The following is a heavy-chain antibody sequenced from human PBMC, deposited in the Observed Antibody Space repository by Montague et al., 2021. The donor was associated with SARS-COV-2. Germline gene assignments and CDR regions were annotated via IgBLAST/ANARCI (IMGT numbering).Heavy chain of an antibody. J-gene: IGHJ4*02. CDR2: IYYSGIT. CDR3: ARSWGQCLLWGYFFDY. Sequence: SETLSLTCTVSGGSISSSSYYWGWIRQPPGKGLEWIGIIYYSGITYYNPSLKSRVTISVDTSKNQFSLKLSSVTAADTAVYYCARSWGQCLLWGYFFDYWGQGTLVTVSS. V-gene: IGHV4-39*01. D-gene: IGHD6-19*01. CDR1: GGSISSSSYY.